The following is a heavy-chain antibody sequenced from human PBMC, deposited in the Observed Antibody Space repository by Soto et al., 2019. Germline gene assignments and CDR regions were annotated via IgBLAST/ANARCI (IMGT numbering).Heavy chain of an antibody. J-gene: IGHJ4*02. Sequence: QVQLVESGGGVVQPGRSLRLSCSASGFIYSSCAMHWVRQVPGKGLEWLAVVSHDGTLYPYADSVMGRFTISRDHSRKMLYLQMNSLRPDDTAVYYCVKDRSDTWSFDNWGQGTLVTVSS. V-gene: IGHV3-30*18. D-gene: IGHD2-8*02. CDR3: VKDRSDTWSFDN. CDR1: GFIYSSCA. CDR2: VSHDGTLY.